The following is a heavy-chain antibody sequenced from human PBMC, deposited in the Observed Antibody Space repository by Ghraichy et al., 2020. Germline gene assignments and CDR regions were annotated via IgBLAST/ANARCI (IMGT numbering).Heavy chain of an antibody. Sequence: GGSLRLSCAAPGFTFSSYAINWVRQAPGKGLEWVALISNDGSNKYYADSVKGRFSISRDNFKNTLYLQMSDLRAEDTAVYYCAREGTSSSWGYFDYWGQGILVTFSS. CDR3: AREGTSSSWGYFDY. CDR1: GFTFSSYA. CDR2: ISNDGSNK. J-gene: IGHJ4*02. V-gene: IGHV3-30*04. D-gene: IGHD2-2*01.